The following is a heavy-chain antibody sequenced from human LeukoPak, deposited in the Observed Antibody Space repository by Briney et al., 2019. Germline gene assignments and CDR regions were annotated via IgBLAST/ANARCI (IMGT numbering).Heavy chain of an antibody. CDR1: GGSISSYY. J-gene: IGHJ4*02. CDR3: ASVVGARYYFDY. D-gene: IGHD1-26*01. V-gene: IGHV4-59*04. Sequence: SETLSLTCTVSGGSISSYYWSWIRQPPGKGLEWIGYIYYSGSTYYNPSLKSRVTISVDTSKNQFSLKLSSVTAADTAVYYCASVVGARYYFDYWGQGTLVTVSS. CDR2: IYYSGST.